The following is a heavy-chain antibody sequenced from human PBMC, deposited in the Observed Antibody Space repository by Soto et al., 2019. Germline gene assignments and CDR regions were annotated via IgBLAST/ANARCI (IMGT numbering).Heavy chain of an antibody. D-gene: IGHD3-10*01. J-gene: IGHJ4*02. V-gene: IGHV1-69*19. Sequence: QVPLVQSGAEMKKPGSSVKVSCQSSGGTFNTYAMNWVRQAPGQGPEWMGDISPMFGAANYAPKFQGRVTITADESTGKSYMQWSSLTSEDTALYFCAREVQVHTPAFVYWGQGTLVTVSS. CDR1: GGTFNTYA. CDR2: ISPMFGAA. CDR3: AREVQVHTPAFVY.